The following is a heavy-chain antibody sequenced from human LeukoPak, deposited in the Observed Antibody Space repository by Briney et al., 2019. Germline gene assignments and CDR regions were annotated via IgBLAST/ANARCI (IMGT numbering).Heavy chain of an antibody. V-gene: IGHV4-59*01. CDR3: ARVVAEHGNNWFDP. Sequence: SETLSLTCTVSGGSISSYYWSWIRQPPGKGLEWIGYTYYSGSTNYNPSLKSRVTISVDTSKNQVSLKLSSVTAADTAVYYCARVVAEHGNNWFDPWGQGTLVTVSS. CDR2: TYYSGST. D-gene: IGHD5-12*01. J-gene: IGHJ5*02. CDR1: GGSISSYY.